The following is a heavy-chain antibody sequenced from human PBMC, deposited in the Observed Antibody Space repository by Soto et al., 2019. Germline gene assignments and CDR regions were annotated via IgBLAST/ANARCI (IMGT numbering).Heavy chain of an antibody. CDR1: GDSIGSSLFF. J-gene: IGHJ5*01. CDR3: ARQGTPARPLIFFES. CDR2: IYNSVNT. D-gene: IGHD6-6*01. V-gene: IGHV4-39*01. Sequence: SETLSLTCTVSGDSIGSSLFFCGWIRQSPGKGLEWIANIYNSVNTYYNPSLKSRATISVDTDKNQFSLKLISVTAADKAVYYCARQGTPARPLIFFESGVPGRLVT.